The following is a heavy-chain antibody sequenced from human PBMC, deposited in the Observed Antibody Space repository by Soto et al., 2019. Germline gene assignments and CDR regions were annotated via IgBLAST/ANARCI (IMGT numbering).Heavy chain of an antibody. D-gene: IGHD5-18*01. Sequence: PSETLSLTCTVSGGSISSGDYYWSWIRQHPGKGLEWIGYIYYSGSTYYNPSLRSRVTLSTDTSENQFSLKLSSVTAADTAVYYCARDDTATRAVSYYGMDVRGQGTTVTGS. CDR3: ARDDTATRAVSYYGMDV. CDR2: IYYSGST. J-gene: IGHJ6*02. V-gene: IGHV4-30-4*08. CDR1: GGSISSGDYY.